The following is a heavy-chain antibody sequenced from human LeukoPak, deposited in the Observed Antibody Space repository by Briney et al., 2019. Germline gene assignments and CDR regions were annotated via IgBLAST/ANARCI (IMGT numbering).Heavy chain of an antibody. J-gene: IGHJ4*02. CDR3: ARGPRRYYFDY. Sequence: SETLSLTCTVSGGSMSSYYWSWIRQPPGKGLEWIGYVYYSGTTNYNPSLESRVTISVDTSKNQFSLKLNSVTVADTAVYHCARGPRRYYFDYWGQGTLVTVSS. CDR1: GGSMSSYY. CDR2: VYYSGTT. V-gene: IGHV4-59*01.